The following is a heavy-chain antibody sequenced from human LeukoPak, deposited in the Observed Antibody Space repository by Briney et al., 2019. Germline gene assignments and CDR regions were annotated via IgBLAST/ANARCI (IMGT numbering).Heavy chain of an antibody. CDR3: AREPGIAVAGGSDY. D-gene: IGHD6-19*01. Sequence: ASVKVSCKASGGTFSSYAISWVRQAPGQGLEWMGGIIPIFGTANYAQKFQGRVTITADESTSTAYMELSSLRSEDTAVYYCAREPGIAVAGGSDYWGQGTLVTVSS. J-gene: IGHJ4*02. CDR1: GGTFSSYA. CDR2: IIPIFGTA. V-gene: IGHV1-69*13.